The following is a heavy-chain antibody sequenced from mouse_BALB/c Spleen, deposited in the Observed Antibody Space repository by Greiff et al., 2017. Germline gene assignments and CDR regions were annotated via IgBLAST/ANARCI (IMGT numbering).Heavy chain of an antibody. Sequence: EVMLVESGGGLVQPGGSRKLSCAASGFTFSSFGMHWVRQAPEKGLEWVAYISSGSSTIYYADTVKGRFTISRDNPKNTLYLQMSSLRSEDTAMYYCARAEITTDAMDYWGQGTSVTVSS. CDR1: GFTFSSFG. CDR3: ARAEITTDAMDY. V-gene: IGHV5-17*02. J-gene: IGHJ4*01. CDR2: ISSGSSTI. D-gene: IGHD1-1*01.